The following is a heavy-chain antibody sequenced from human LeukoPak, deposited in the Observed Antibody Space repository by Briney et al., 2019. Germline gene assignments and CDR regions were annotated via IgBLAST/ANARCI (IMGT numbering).Heavy chain of an antibody. V-gene: IGHV3-30*04. D-gene: IGHD4-23*01. CDR1: GFTFSSYA. J-gene: IGHJ4*02. CDR2: ISYDGSNK. CDR3: ARDYGGSSPFDY. Sequence: GRSLRLSCAASGFTFSSYAMHWVRQAPGKGLEWVAVISYDGSNKYYADSVKGRFTISRDNSKNTLYLQMNSLRAEDTAVYYCARDYGGSSPFDYWGQGTLVTVSS.